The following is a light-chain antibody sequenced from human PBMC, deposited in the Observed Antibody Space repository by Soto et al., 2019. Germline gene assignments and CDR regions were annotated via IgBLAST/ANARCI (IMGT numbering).Light chain of an antibody. CDR1: NSNIGNNA. CDR2: YDD. CDR3: ASWDDTLKGVI. J-gene: IGLJ2*01. Sequence: QPVLTQPPSVSDAPRQRVTISCFGSNSNIGNNAVSWYQQFPGKAPKLLIYYDDLLPSGVSDRFSGSKSGASASLAISGLQSEDEADYYCASWDDTLKGVIFGGGTKLTVL. V-gene: IGLV1-36*01.